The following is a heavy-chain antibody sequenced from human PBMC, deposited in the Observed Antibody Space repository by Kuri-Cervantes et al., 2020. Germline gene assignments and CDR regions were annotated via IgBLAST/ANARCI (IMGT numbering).Heavy chain of an antibody. CDR3: ATGLAVGQPLYYFDY. CDR2: INAGNGNT. V-gene: IGHV1-3*01. J-gene: IGHJ4*02. Sequence: ASVKVSCKASGYTFTSYAMHWVRQAPGQRLEWMGWINAGNGNTKYSQKFQGRVTMTEDTSTDTAYMELSSLRSEDTAVYYCATGLAVGQPLYYFDYWGQGTLVTDSS. D-gene: IGHD2-21*01. CDR1: GYTFTSYA.